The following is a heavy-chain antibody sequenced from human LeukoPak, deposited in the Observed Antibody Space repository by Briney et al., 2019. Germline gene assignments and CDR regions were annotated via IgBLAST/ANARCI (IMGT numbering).Heavy chain of an antibody. CDR2: IYYSGST. CDR1: GGSISSGDYY. CDR3: ARAKSGGYSYGYYFDY. J-gene: IGHJ4*02. V-gene: IGHV4-30-4*08. Sequence: SETLSLTCTVSGGSISSGDYYWSWIRQPPGKGLEWIGYIYYSGSTYYNPSLKSRVTISVDTPKNQFSLKLSSVTAADTAVYYCARAKSGGYSYGYYFDYWGQGTLVTVSS. D-gene: IGHD5-18*01.